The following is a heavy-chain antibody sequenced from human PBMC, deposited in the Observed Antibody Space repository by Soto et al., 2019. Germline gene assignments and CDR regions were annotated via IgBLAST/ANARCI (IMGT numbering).Heavy chain of an antibody. V-gene: IGHV3-66*01. CDR2: IYSGGST. Sequence: PGGSLRLSCAASGFTVSSNYMSWVRQAPGKGLEWVSVIYSGGSTYYADSVKGRFTISRDNSKNTLYLQMNSLRAEDTAVYYCARERLYGSGSYYNFETYYFDYWGQGTLVTVSS. D-gene: IGHD3-10*01. CDR3: ARERLYGSGSYYNFETYYFDY. J-gene: IGHJ4*02. CDR1: GFTVSSNY.